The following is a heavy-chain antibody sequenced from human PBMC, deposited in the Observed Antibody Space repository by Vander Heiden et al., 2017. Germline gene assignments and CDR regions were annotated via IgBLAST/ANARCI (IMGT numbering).Heavy chain of an antibody. CDR3: ARDDGGLLDF. V-gene: IGHV3-33*01. D-gene: IGHD3-16*01. Sequence: QVQLVESEGGVVQPGGPLRLPCVASGFRFRGINIHWVRQAPGKGLEWVAIIWYDGSNKFYIDSVKGRFTISRDNSMNTVYLHMDSLRAEDTAIYYCARDDGGLLDFWGQGTLVTVSS. J-gene: IGHJ4*02. CDR2: IWYDGSNK. CDR1: GFRFRGIN.